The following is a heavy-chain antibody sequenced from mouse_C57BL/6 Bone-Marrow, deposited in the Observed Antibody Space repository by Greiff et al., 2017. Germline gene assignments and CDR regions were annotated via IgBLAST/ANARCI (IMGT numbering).Heavy chain of an antibody. Sequence: QVQLKESGAELMKPGASVKLSCKATGYTFPGYWIEWVKQRPGHGLEWLGEILPGSGSTNYNEKFKGKATFTADTSSNNAYIQLSSLTAEDSAVYYCARGWLLRYWGQGTTLTVSS. D-gene: IGHD2-3*01. J-gene: IGHJ2*01. V-gene: IGHV1-9*01. CDR3: ARGWLLRY. CDR2: ILPGSGST. CDR1: GYTFPGYW.